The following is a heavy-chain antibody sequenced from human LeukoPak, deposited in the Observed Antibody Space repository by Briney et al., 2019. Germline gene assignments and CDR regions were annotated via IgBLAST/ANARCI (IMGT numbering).Heavy chain of an antibody. V-gene: IGHV1-46*01. Sequence: WASVKVSCKASGYTFTSYYMHWVRQAPGQGLEWMGIINPSGGSTSYAQKFQGRVTMTRDTSTSTVYMELSSLRSEDTAVYYCARVLNYYGSGSYTRALLRYFDLWGRGTLVTVSS. J-gene: IGHJ2*01. CDR2: INPSGGST. D-gene: IGHD3-10*01. CDR1: GYTFTSYY. CDR3: ARVLNYYGSGSYTRALLRYFDL.